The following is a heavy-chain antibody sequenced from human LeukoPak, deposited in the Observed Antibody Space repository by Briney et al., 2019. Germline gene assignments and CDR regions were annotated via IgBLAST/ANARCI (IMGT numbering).Heavy chain of an antibody. D-gene: IGHD7-27*01. J-gene: IGHJ4*02. CDR2: IIPILGVA. CDR3: ATESHWGSENNY. V-gene: IGHV1-69*04. CDR1: GGTFSNYA. Sequence: ASVKVSCKASGGTFSNYAISWVRQAPGQGLEWMGRIIPILGVANYAQKFQGGVTITADKSTSTGYTELSSLGSEDTAVFYCATESHWGSENNYWGQGTLVTVSS.